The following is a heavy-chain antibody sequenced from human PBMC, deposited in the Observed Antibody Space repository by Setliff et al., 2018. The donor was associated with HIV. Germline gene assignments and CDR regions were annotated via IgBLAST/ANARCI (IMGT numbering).Heavy chain of an antibody. CDR3: ATSTSRFFWNGFYQGGFGSRNSHSFEN. V-gene: IGHV1-2*02. Sequence: ASVKVSCKASGYTFTSYGISWVRQAPGQGLQWMGWMHPNSGATKYAQKFRDRVTLTGDTSISTASMALSSLKSDDTAMYYCATSTSRFFWNGFYQGGFGSRNSHSFENWGQGTLVTVSS. D-gene: IGHD3-3*01. CDR1: GYTFTSYG. CDR2: MHPNSGAT. J-gene: IGHJ4*02.